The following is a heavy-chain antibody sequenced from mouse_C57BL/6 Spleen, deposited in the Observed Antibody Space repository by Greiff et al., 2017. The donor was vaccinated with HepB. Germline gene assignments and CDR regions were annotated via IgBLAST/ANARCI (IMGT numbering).Heavy chain of an antibody. Sequence: EVQLVESGGGLVKPGGSLKLSCAASGFTFSSYAISWVRQTPEKRLEWVATISDGGSYTYYPDNVKGRFTISRDNAKNNLYLQMSHLKSEDTAMYYCARDPKLGRRAWFAYWGQGTLVTVSA. D-gene: IGHD4-1*01. CDR2: ISDGGSYT. V-gene: IGHV5-4*01. CDR1: GFTFSSYA. CDR3: ARDPKLGRRAWFAY. J-gene: IGHJ3*01.